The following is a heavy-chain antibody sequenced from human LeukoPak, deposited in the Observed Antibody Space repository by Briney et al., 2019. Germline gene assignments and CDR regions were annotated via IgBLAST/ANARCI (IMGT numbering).Heavy chain of an antibody. J-gene: IGHJ4*02. CDR2: IRYDGSDD. Sequence: PGGFLRLSCAASGFTFSTYNMHWVRQAPGKGLEWVAFIRYDGSDDDYTDSVKGRFTISRDNSKNTLYLQMNSLRAEDTAVYYCAKDGGKYNFDYWGQGTLVTVSS. CDR1: GFTFSTYN. D-gene: IGHD4-23*01. V-gene: IGHV3-30*02. CDR3: AKDGGKYNFDY.